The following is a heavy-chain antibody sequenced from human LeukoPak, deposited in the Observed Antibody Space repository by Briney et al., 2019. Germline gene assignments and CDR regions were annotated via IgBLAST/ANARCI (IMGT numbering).Heavy chain of an antibody. D-gene: IGHD6-13*01. CDR1: GFTFSSYW. CDR3: ARDGTAAGLYFDL. J-gene: IGHJ4*01. CDR2: IKQDGGEK. Sequence: GGSLRLSCAASGFTFSSYWMDWVRQAPGKGLEWVASIKQDGGEKSYVDSVKGRFTISRDNAKNSLYLQMSSLRAEDTAVYYCARDGTAAGLYFDLWGQGTLVTVSS. V-gene: IGHV3-7*01.